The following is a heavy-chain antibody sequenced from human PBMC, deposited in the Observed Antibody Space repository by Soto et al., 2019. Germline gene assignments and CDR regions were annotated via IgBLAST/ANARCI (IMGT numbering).Heavy chain of an antibody. CDR1: GYTFTSYG. Sequence: QVQLVQSGAEVKKPGASVKVSCKASGYTFTSYGISWVRQAPGQGLEWMGWISAYNGNTNYAQKRQGRVTMTTDTSQSTADRGLRSLRSDDTAVYYCARGYYDFWSGYYRPLDYWGRGTLVTVSS. D-gene: IGHD3-3*01. J-gene: IGHJ4*02. CDR3: ARGYYDFWSGYYRPLDY. CDR2: ISAYNGNT. V-gene: IGHV1-18*01.